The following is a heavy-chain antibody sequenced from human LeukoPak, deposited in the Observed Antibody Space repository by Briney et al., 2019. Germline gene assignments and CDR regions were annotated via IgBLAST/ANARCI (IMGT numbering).Heavy chain of an antibody. D-gene: IGHD6-13*01. J-gene: IGHJ4*02. V-gene: IGHV1-2*02. CDR1: GYTFTDYY. CDR3: ATTYSSSWFFFDY. Sequence: ASVKVSCKASGYTFTDYYVHWVRQAPGQGLEWMGWINPNSGDTKYAQNFQGRVTMTRDTSISTAYMELSSLRSDDTAVYYCATTYSSSWFFFDYWGRGTLVTVSS. CDR2: INPNSGDT.